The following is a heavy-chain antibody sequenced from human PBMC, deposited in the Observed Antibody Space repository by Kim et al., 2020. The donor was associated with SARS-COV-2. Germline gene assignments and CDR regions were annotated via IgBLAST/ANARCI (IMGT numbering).Heavy chain of an antibody. CDR1: GGSISSGGYY. D-gene: IGHD3-22*01. J-gene: IGHJ3*02. V-gene: IGHV4-31*03. Sequence: SETLSLTCTVSGGSISSGGYYWSWIRQHPGKGLEWIGYIYYSGSTYYNPSIKSRVTISVDTSKNQFSLKLSTVTAADTAVYYCARAPITMIVVVHAFDIWGQGTMVTVSS. CDR2: IYYSGST. CDR3: ARAPITMIVVVHAFDI.